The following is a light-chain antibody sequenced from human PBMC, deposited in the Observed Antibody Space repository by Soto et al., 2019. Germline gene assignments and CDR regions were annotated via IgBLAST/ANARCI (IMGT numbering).Light chain of an antibody. CDR3: QQYNNWLPIT. CDR1: QSVSSN. J-gene: IGKJ5*01. CDR2: GAS. Sequence: EIVMTQSPATLSVSPGERATLSCRASQSVSSNLAWYQQKPGQAPRLLIFGASSRTTGIPARFSDRGSGTEFTLNISILQSEDFADYYCQQYNNWLPITFGQGTRLEIK. V-gene: IGKV3-15*01.